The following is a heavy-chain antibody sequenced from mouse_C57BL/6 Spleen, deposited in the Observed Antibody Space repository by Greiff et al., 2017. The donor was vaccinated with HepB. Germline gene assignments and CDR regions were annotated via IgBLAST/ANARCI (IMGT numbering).Heavy chain of an antibody. CDR3: ARDDVDYDSYAMDY. CDR2: IYPGDGDT. CDR1: GYAFSSYW. V-gene: IGHV1-80*01. J-gene: IGHJ4*01. Sequence: VQLQQSGAELVKPGASVKISCKASGYAFSSYWMNWVKQRPGKGLEWIGQIYPGDGDTNYNGKFKGKATLTADKSSSTAYMQLSSLTSEDSAVYFCARDDVDYDSYAMDYWGQGTSVTVSS. D-gene: IGHD2-4*01.